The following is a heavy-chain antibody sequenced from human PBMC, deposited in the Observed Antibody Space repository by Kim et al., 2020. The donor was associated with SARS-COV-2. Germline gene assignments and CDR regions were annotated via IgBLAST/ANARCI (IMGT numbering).Heavy chain of an antibody. D-gene: IGHD3-22*01. V-gene: IGHV3-23*01. J-gene: IGHJ4*02. Sequence: YADSVKGRFTISRDNSKNTLYLQMNRLRAEDTAVYYCAKDRYFDSSAKDYWGQGTLVTISS. CDR3: AKDRYFDSSAKDY.